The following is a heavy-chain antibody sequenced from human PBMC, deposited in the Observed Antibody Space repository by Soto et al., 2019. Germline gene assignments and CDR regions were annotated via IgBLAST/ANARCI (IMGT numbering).Heavy chain of an antibody. CDR1: GFSLSTSGVG. CDR3: AHRREVGYNWNDEYNWFDP. CDR2: IYWDDDK. J-gene: IGHJ5*02. Sequence: QITLKESGPTLVKPTQTLTLTCTFSGFSLSTSGVGVGWIRQPPGKALEWLALIYWDDDKRYSPSLKSRLTITKDTPNNQVVLTMTHMDPVDTATYYCAHRREVGYNWNDEYNWFDPWGQGTLVTVSS. D-gene: IGHD1-20*01. V-gene: IGHV2-5*02.